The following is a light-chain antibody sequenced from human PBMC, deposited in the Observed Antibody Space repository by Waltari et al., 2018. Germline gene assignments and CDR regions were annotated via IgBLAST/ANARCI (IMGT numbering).Light chain of an antibody. CDR3: QQVDSYPFT. CDR1: QSISSY. J-gene: IGKJ3*01. V-gene: IGKV1-39*01. CDR2: AAS. Sequence: DIQMTQSPSSLSASVGDRVTITCRASQSISSYLNWYQQKPGKAPKLLIYAASSLQSGVPSRFSGRGFGTEFTLTISSLQPEDFATYYCQQVDSYPFTFGPGTKVDL.